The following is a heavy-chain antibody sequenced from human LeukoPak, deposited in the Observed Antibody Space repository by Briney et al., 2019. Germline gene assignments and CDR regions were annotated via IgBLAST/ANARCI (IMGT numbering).Heavy chain of an antibody. CDR1: GGSMISGAYS. J-gene: IGHJ4*02. D-gene: IGHD6-13*01. V-gene: IGHV4-30-2*01. CDR2: ISHSANT. Sequence: SETLSLTCTVSGGSMISGAYSWSWIRQPPGKGLEWIGYISHSANTYYKPSLKSRVTISVDTSKNQFSLKLSSVTAADTAVYYCAGEIAAALFDYWGQGTLVTVSS. CDR3: AGEIAAALFDY.